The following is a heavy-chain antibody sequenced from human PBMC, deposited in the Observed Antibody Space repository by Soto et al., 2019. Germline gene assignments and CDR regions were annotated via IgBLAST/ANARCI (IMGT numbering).Heavy chain of an antibody. J-gene: IGHJ6*02. D-gene: IGHD5-12*01. Sequence: PSETLSLTCTLSGGSISSSDYYWSWFRQPPGKGLEWIGYIYYSGSTFFNPSLKSRVTISKDTSRNQFSLRLNSVTAADTAVYYCARAIVVTIGGMDVWGQGTTVTVSS. V-gene: IGHV4-30-4*01. CDR3: ARAIVVTIGGMDV. CDR1: GGSISSSDYY. CDR2: IYYSGST.